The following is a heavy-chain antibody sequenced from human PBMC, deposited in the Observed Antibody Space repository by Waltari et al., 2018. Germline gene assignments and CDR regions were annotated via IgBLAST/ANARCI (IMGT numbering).Heavy chain of an antibody. CDR2: INHSGST. D-gene: IGHD3-3*01. J-gene: IGHJ3*02. V-gene: IGHV4-34*01. Sequence: QVQLQQWGAGLLKPSETLSLTCAVYGGSFSGYYWSWIRQPPGKGLEWIGEINHSGSTNYNPSLTSRVTISVDTSKNQFSLKLSSVTAADTAVYYCARAYDFWSGDAFDIWGQGTMVTVSS. CDR3: ARAYDFWSGDAFDI. CDR1: GGSFSGYY.